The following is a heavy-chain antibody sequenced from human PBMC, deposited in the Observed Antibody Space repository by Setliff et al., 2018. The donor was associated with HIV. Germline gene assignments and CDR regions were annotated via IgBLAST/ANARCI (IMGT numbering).Heavy chain of an antibody. D-gene: IGHD3-10*01. J-gene: IGHJ6*03. V-gene: IGHV3-9*01. CDR1: GFTFDDYA. CDR3: AKEYYGSESRYYYYYYMDV. Sequence: SLKISCAVSGFTFDDYAMHWVRQVPGKGLEWVSSISYNSGRIGYADSVKGRFTISRDNAKKSLYLQMNSLRVEDTALYYCAKEYYGSESRYYYYYYMDVWGKGTTVTVSS. CDR2: ISYNSGRI.